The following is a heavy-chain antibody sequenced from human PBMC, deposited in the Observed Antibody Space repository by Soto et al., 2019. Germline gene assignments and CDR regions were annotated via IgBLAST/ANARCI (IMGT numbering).Heavy chain of an antibody. Sequence: ASVNVSCKASGYSFTSYHMHWVRQAPVQGLEWVGIINPSAGSTTYAQKFQGRVTMTRDTSTSTVYMELSSLRSEDTAVYYCARHFTGLDFWGQGTLVTVSS. CDR3: ARHFTGLDF. D-gene: IGHD3-3*02. CDR2: INPSAGST. CDR1: GYSFTSYH. J-gene: IGHJ4*02. V-gene: IGHV1-46*01.